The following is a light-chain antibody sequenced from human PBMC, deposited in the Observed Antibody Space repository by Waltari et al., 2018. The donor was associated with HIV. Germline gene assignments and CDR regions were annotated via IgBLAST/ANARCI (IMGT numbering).Light chain of an antibody. V-gene: IGKV3-20*01. CDR1: QSVSSSY. J-gene: IGKJ1*01. CDR2: GAS. Sequence: EIVLTQSPGTLSLSQGERATLSCRASQSVSSSYLAWYQQKPGQAPRLLIYGASSRATGIPDRFSGSGSGTDFTLTISRLEPEDFAVYYCQQYGSSPLTFGQGTKVEIK. CDR3: QQYGSSPLT.